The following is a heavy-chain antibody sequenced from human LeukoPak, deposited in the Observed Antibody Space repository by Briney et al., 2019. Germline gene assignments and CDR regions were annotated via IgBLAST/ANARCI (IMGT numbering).Heavy chain of an antibody. CDR2: ISSSSSYI. CDR3: ARDQAVAAYFDY. CDR1: GFTFSSYG. J-gene: IGHJ4*02. Sequence: GGSLRLSCAASGFTFSSYGMHWVRQAPGKGLEWVSSISSSSSYIYYADSVKGRFTISRDNAKNSLYLQMNSLRAEDTAVYYCARDQAVAAYFDYWGQGTLVTVSS. D-gene: IGHD6-19*01. V-gene: IGHV3-21*01.